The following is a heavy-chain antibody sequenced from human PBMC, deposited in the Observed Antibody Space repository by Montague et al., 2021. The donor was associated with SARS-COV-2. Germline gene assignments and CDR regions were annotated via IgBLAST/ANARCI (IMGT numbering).Heavy chain of an antibody. Sequence: SRRLSCAASGFTFSSYGMHWVRQAPGKGLEWVAVIWYDGSNKYYADSVKGRFTISRDNSKNTLYLQMNSLRAEDTAVYYCARGRQSLYSNYFGGVSPYYFDYWGQGTLVTVSS. CDR1: GFTFSSYG. J-gene: IGHJ4*02. D-gene: IGHD4-11*01. CDR3: ARGRQSLYSNYFGGVSPYYFDY. CDR2: IWYDGSNK. V-gene: IGHV3-33*01.